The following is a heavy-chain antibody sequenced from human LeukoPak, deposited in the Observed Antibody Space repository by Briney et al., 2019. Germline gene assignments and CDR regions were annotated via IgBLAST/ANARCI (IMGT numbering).Heavy chain of an antibody. J-gene: IGHJ5*02. CDR2: TYPNSGGT. D-gene: IGHD3-10*01. V-gene: IGHV1-2*02. Sequence: ASVKVSCKAAGYTFTGYYMHWGRQAPGQGLEWMGWTYPNSGGTNYRKKFEGRVNMTRDTSISTAYMGVSRMRSDDTDVYYCARDLIRLLWFGELSNYNWFEPWGQGTLVTVSS. CDR3: ARDLIRLLWFGELSNYNWFEP. CDR1: GYTFTGYY.